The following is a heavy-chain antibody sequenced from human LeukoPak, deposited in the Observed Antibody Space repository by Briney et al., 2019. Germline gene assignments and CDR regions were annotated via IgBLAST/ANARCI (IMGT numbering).Heavy chain of an antibody. D-gene: IGHD6-19*01. V-gene: IGHV4-39*01. CDR3: ARPYSSGWYGIDY. J-gene: IGHJ4*02. CDR1: GGSISSSSYY. CDR2: IYYSGST. Sequence: SETLSLTCTVSGGSISSSSYYWGWIRQPPGKGLEWIGSIYYSGSTYYNPSLKSRVTISVDTSKNQFSLKLSSVTAADTAEYYCARPYSSGWYGIDYWGQGTLVTVSS.